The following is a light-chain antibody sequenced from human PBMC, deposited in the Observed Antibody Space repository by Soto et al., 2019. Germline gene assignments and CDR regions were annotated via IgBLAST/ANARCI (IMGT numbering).Light chain of an antibody. CDR1: QSINGW. CDR2: KAS. J-gene: IGKJ1*01. Sequence: DIQLTQSPSALSASVGDRVTITCRASQSINGWLAWYQQKPGQAPNLPIYKASTLESGVPSRFSGSGSGTEFTLTVSSLQPDDFATYYCHQYHNFPRTFSQGTKVDIK. CDR3: HQYHNFPRT. V-gene: IGKV1-5*03.